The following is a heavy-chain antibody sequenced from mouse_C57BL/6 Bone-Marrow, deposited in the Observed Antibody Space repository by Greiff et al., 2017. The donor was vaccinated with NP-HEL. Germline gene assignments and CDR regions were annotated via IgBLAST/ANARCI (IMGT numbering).Heavy chain of an antibody. CDR3: ARRATVVNPDY. CDR1: GYTFTSYG. D-gene: IGHD1-1*01. J-gene: IGHJ2*01. CDR2: IYPRSGNT. Sequence: QVQLQQSGAELARPGASVKLSCKASGYTFTSYGISWVKQRTGQGLEWIGEIYPRSGNTYYNEKFKGKATLTADKSSSTAYMELRSLTSEDSAVYFCARRATVVNPDYWGQGTTLTVSS. V-gene: IGHV1-81*01.